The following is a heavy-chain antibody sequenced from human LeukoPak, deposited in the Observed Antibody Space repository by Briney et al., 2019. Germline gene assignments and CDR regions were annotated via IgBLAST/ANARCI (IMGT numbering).Heavy chain of an antibody. CDR1: VYISTNYG. J-gene: IGHJ4*02. CDR3: ARGLGSGSYYAY. D-gene: IGHD3-10*02. V-gene: IGHV1-18*01. CDR2: ISAYNDNT. Sequence: GASVKVSCKASVYISTNYGISWVRQAPGQGLEWMGWISAYNDNTNYAQKVQGRLTMTADTSTSTAYMELKSLRSDDTAVYYCARGLGSGSYYAYWGQGTLVTVSS.